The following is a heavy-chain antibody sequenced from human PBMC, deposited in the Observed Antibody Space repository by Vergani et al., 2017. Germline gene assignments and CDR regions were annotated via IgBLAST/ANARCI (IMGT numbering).Heavy chain of an antibody. Sequence: EVQLVQSGAEVKKPGESLKISCKGSGYSFTSYWIGWVRQMPGKGLEWMGIIYPGDSDTRYSQSFHGQVPISADKSISTAYRQWSSLNASDTAMYYCARGSYYDFWSGFLQGAFDIWGQGTMVTVSS. CDR3: ARGSYYDFWSGFLQGAFDI. CDR2: IYPGDSDT. J-gene: IGHJ3*02. CDR1: GYSFTSYW. V-gene: IGHV5-51*01. D-gene: IGHD3-3*01.